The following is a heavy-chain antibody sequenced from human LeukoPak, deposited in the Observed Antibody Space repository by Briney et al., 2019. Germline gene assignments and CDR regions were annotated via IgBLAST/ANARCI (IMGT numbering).Heavy chain of an antibody. J-gene: IGHJ3*02. V-gene: IGHV4-59*01. D-gene: IGHD1-1*01. CDR1: GGSISSYY. Sequence: SQTLSLTCTVSGGSISSYYWSWIRQPPGKGLEWIGYIYYSGSTNYNPSLKSRVTISVDTSKDQFSLKLSSVTAADTAVYYCARASGWNDPYNAFDIWGQGTMVTVSS. CDR3: ARASGWNDPYNAFDI. CDR2: IYYSGST.